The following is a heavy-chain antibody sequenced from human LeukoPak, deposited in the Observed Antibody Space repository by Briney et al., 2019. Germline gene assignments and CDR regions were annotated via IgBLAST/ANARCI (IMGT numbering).Heavy chain of an antibody. CDR1: GFTFDDYA. D-gene: IGHD2-15*01. Sequence: PGGSLRLSCAASGFTFDDYAMHWVRQAPGKGLEWVSLISWDGGSTYYADSVKGRFTISRDNSKNSLYLQMNSLRAEDTALYYCAKEGYCSGGSCYPLSPIPLYYYYMDVWGKGTTVTVSS. CDR3: AKEGYCSGGSCYPLSPIPLYYYYMDV. J-gene: IGHJ6*03. V-gene: IGHV3-43D*03. CDR2: ISWDGGST.